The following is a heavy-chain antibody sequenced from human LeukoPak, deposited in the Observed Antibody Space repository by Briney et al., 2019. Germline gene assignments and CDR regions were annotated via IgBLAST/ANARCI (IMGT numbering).Heavy chain of an antibody. Sequence: GGSLRLSCAASRFTFSSYSMNWVRQAPGKGLEWVSSISSSSSYIYYADSVKGRFTISRDNAKNSLYLQMNSLRAEDTAVYYCARDYKGATVTNFDYWGQGTLVTVSS. CDR2: ISSSSSYI. CDR1: RFTFSSYS. D-gene: IGHD4-17*01. CDR3: ARDYKGATVTNFDY. J-gene: IGHJ4*02. V-gene: IGHV3-21*01.